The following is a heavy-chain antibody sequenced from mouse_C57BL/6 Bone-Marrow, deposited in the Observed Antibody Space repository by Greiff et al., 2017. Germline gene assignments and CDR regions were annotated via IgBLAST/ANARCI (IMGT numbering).Heavy chain of an antibody. V-gene: IGHV1-15*01. D-gene: IGHD1-1*01. CDR2: IDPETGGT. CDR1: GYTFTDYE. J-gene: IGHJ2*01. Sequence: VQLQQSGAELVRPVASVTLSCKASGYTFTDYEMHWVKQTPVHGLEWIGAIDPETGGTAYNQKFKGKAILTADKSSSTAYMELRSLTSEDSAVYYCTREGNYYGSRWWGQGTTLTVSS. CDR3: TREGNYYGSRW.